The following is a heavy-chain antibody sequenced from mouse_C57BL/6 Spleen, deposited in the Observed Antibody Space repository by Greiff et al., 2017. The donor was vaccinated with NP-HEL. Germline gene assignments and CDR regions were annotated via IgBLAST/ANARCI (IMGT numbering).Heavy chain of an antibody. CDR3: ARHEDRVDSSGGFAY. D-gene: IGHD3-2*02. J-gene: IGHJ3*01. Sequence: VKLQESGAELVKPGASVKLSCKASGYTFTEYTIHWVKQRSGQGLEWIGWFYPGGGSIKYNEKFKDKATLTADKSSSTVYMEVSRLTSEDSAVYFCARHEDRVDSSGGFAYWGQGTLVTVSA. CDR1: GYTFTEYT. CDR2: FYPGGGSI. V-gene: IGHV1-62-2*01.